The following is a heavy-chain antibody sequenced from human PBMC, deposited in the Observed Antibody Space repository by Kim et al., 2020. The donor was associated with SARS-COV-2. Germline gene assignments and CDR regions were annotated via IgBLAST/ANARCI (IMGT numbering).Heavy chain of an antibody. V-gene: IGHV7-4-1*02. CDR3: ARDLKYAVHGYLYYYYYGMDV. CDR2: INTNTGNP. J-gene: IGHJ6*02. CDR1: GYTFTSYA. D-gene: IGHD5-12*01. Sequence: ASVKVSCKASGYTFTSYAMNWVRQAPGQGLEWMGWINTNTGNPTYAQGFTGRFVFSLDTSVSTAYLQISSLKAEDTAVYYCARDLKYAVHGYLYYYYYGMDVWGQGTTVTVSS.